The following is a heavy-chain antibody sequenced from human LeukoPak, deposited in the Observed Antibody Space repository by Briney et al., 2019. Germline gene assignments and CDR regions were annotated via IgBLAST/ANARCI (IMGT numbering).Heavy chain of an antibody. CDR3: AKECRSSVVPRFDS. D-gene: IGHD5/OR15-5a*01. CDR2: IKIDGSEK. Sequence: GGSLRLSCVASGFTFSNYWMSWVRQAPGKGLEWVSNIKIDGSEKYYVDCVRGRFTISRDDAKNSLFLQMNILRVEDTAVYYCAKECRSSVVPRFDSWGPGILVTVSS. V-gene: IGHV3-7*01. J-gene: IGHJ4*02. CDR1: GFTFSNYW.